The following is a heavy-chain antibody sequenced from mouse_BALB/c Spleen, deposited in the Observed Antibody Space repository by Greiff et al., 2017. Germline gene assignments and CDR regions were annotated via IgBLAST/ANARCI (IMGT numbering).Heavy chain of an antibody. CDR1: GYSITSDYA. V-gene: IGHV3-2*02. CDR3: ARGSKGYAMDY. CDR2: ISYSGST. J-gene: IGHJ4*01. Sequence: EVQLQESGPGLVKPSQSLSLTCTVTGYSITSDYAWNWIRQFPGNKLEWMGYISYSGSTSYNPSLKSRISITRDTSKNQFFLQLNSVTTEDTATYYCARGSKGYAMDYWGQGTSVTVSS.